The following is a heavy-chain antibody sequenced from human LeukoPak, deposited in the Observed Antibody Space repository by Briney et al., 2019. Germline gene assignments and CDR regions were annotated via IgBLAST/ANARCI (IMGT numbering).Heavy chain of an antibody. J-gene: IGHJ3*02. D-gene: IGHD1-26*01. Sequence: GGSLRLSCAASGFTFSHYWMHWVRQAPGKGLVWVSRINPDGSRTDYADSVAGRFTISRDNAKNTLYLQMNSLRADDTAVYYCSWDHTGKEDIWGQGTMVTVSS. CDR3: SWDHTGKEDI. CDR1: GFTFSHYW. V-gene: IGHV3-74*01. CDR2: INPDGSRT.